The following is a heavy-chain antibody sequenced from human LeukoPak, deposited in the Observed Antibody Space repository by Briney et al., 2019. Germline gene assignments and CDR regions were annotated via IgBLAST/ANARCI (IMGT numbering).Heavy chain of an antibody. CDR3: ARAGTSSIAADFDY. J-gene: IGHJ4*02. CDR1: GYTFTGYY. Sequence: ASVKVSCKASGYTFTGYYMHWVRQAPGQGLEWMGWINPNSGGTNYAQKLQGRVTMTTDTSTSTAYMELRSLRSDDTAVYYCARAGTSSIAADFDYWGQGTLVTVSS. V-gene: IGHV1-2*02. D-gene: IGHD6-6*01. CDR2: INPNSGGT.